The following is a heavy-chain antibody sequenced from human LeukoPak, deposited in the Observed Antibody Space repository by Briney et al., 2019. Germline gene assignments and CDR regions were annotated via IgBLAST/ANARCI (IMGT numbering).Heavy chain of an antibody. J-gene: IGHJ6*02. CDR3: ARVYCSSTSCYNYYYYGMDV. Sequence: ASVTVSCTASGYTFTSYAMNWVRQAPGQGLEWVGWINTNTGNPTYAQGFTGRFVFSLDTSVSTAYLQISSLKAEDTAVYYCARVYCSSTSCYNYYYYGMDVWGQGTTVTVSS. CDR2: INTNTGNP. D-gene: IGHD2-2*02. V-gene: IGHV7-4-1*02. CDR1: GYTFTSYA.